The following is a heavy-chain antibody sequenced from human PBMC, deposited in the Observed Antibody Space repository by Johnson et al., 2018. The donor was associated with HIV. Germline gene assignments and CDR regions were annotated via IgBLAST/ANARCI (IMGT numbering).Heavy chain of an antibody. CDR2: ITFEGSDK. J-gene: IGHJ3*02. V-gene: IGHV3-30*18. CDR1: GFTFSYYG. CDR3: AKDVSVVTPSGSFDI. Sequence: QVTLVESGGGVAQPGGSLRLSCAAFGFTFSYYGMHWVRQVPGKGLEWVAVITFEGSDKYYADSVKGRVTISRDDSKNTLYLRLNSLRPEDSAVYYCAKDVSVVTPSGSFDIWGKGTRVTVSS. D-gene: IGHD4-23*01.